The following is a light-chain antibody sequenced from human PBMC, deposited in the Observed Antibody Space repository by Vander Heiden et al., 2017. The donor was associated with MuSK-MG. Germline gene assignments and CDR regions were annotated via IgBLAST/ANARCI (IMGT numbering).Light chain of an antibody. CDR1: QSVSSSY. CDR3: QQDCSSST. Sequence: EIVLTQSPATLSLSPGARATLSCRASQSVSSSYLAWYQQKPGLAPRLLIYDASSRANGIPDRFSGSGSGTDFTLTSSRRQHEDFAVYYGQQDCSSSTFGQGTKVEIK. V-gene: IGKV3D-20*01. CDR2: DAS. J-gene: IGKJ1*01.